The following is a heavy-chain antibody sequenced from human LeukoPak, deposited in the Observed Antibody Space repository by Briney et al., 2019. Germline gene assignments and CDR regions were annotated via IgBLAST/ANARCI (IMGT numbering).Heavy chain of an antibody. CDR2: IKQDGGEK. J-gene: IGHJ3*02. D-gene: IGHD2-8*02. V-gene: IGHV3-7*05. Sequence: GGSLRLSCAASRFTFSNDWMSWVRQAPGKGLEWVANIKQDGGEKNYVDSVKGRFTISRDNAKNSLYLQMNSLRVEDTAVYYCACHHLRGGDTGAAEIWRQGTMVTVSS. CDR3: ACHHLRGGDTGAAEI. CDR1: RFTFSNDW.